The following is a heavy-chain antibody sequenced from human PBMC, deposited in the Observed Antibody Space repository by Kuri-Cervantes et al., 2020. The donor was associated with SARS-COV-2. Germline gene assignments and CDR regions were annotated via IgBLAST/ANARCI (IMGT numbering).Heavy chain of an antibody. Sequence: GSLRLSCAMYGESASGYFWSWFRQPPGKGLEWIGEVSQSGSTYYNPSLKSRVTISVDTSKNQFSLKLSSVTAADTAVYYCAREWAYIAAAALETDYWGQGTLVTVSS. V-gene: IGHV4-34*01. D-gene: IGHD6-13*01. CDR2: VSQSGST. CDR3: AREWAYIAAAALETDY. J-gene: IGHJ4*02. CDR1: GESASGYF.